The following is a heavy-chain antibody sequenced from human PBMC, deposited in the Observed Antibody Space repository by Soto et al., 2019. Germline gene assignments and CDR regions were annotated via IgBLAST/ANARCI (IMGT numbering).Heavy chain of an antibody. CDR2: IYYSGST. CDR3: AWGGKDTIFGGVIPPV. J-gene: IGHJ4*02. V-gene: IGHV4-30-4*01. D-gene: IGHD3-3*01. CDR1: GGSISSGDYY. Sequence: QVQLQESGPGLVKPSQTLSLTCTVSGGSISSGDYYWSWIRQPPGKGLEWIGYIYYSGSTYYKPYLKRRVNISVDTSKNQFSLKLSSVLAADTAVYYCAWGGKDTIFGGVIPPVWGQGTLVTVSS.